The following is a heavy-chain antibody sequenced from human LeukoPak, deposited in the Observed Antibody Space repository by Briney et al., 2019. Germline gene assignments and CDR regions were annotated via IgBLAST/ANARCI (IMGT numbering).Heavy chain of an antibody. D-gene: IGHD4-17*01. J-gene: IGHJ3*02. CDR1: GFVFSTYA. CDR3: ARDGANDAFDI. Sequence: GGSLRLSCAASGFVFSTYAMHWVRQAPGKGPEWVAFIQNDGNGKGYADSVKGRFTISRDTSRNTLYLQMNSLRAEDTAVYYCARDGANDAFDIWGQGTMVTVSS. CDR2: IQNDGNGK. V-gene: IGHV3-30*02.